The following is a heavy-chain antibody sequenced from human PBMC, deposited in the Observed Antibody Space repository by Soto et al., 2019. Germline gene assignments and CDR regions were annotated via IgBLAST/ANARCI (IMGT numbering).Heavy chain of an antibody. CDR3: ARGLNGYLYYFDY. V-gene: IGHV1-3*01. CDR2: INAGNGNT. D-gene: IGHD5-18*01. J-gene: IGHJ4*02. CDR1: GYTFTSYA. Sequence: QVQLVQSGAEVKKPGASVKVSCKASGYTFTSYAMHWVRQAPEQRLEWMGWINAGNGNTKYSQKFQGRVTITRDKSASTAYMELTSMRSEDTAVYYCARGLNGYLYYFDYWGQVTLFTVSS.